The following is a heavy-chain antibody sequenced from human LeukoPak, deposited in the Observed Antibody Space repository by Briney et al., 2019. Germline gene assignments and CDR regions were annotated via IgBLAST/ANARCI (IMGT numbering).Heavy chain of an antibody. CDR2: INHSGST. CDR1: GGSFSGYY. Sequence: PSETLSLTCAVYGGSFSGYYWSWIRQPPGKGLEWIGEINHSGSTNYNPSLKSRVTISVDTSKNQFSLKLSSVTAADTAVYYCANQRIAVAARFDYWGQGTLVTVSS. D-gene: IGHD6-19*01. CDR3: ANQRIAVAARFDY. V-gene: IGHV4-34*01. J-gene: IGHJ4*02.